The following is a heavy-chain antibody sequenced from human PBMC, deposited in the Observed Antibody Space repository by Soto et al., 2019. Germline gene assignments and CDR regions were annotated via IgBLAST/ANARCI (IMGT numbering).Heavy chain of an antibody. CDR1: GGSISSYY. D-gene: IGHD4-17*01. V-gene: IGHV4-59*01. CDR3: ARVYGDYLDY. Sequence: SETLSLTCTVSGGSISSYYWSWIRQPPGKGLEWIGYIYYSGSTNYNPSLNSRVTISVDTSKNQFSLKLSSVTAADTAVYYCARVYGDYLDYWGQGTLVTVSS. J-gene: IGHJ4*02. CDR2: IYYSGST.